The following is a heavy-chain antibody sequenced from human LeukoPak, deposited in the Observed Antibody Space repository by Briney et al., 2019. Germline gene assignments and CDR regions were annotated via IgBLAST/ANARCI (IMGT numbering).Heavy chain of an antibody. J-gene: IGHJ4*02. Sequence: GASVKVSCKASGYSFTSYYMHWVRQAPGQGLEWMGFINPSGSSAAYAQKFQGRVTMTRDTSTSTVYMELSSLRSEDTAVYYCARSLESSGYDYWRGPYFDYWGQGTLVTVSS. CDR3: ARSLESSGYDYWRGPYFDY. D-gene: IGHD5-12*01. V-gene: IGHV1-46*01. CDR1: GYSFTSYY. CDR2: INPSGSSA.